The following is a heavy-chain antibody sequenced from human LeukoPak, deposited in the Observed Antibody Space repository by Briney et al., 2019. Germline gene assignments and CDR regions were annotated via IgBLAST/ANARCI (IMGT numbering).Heavy chain of an antibody. CDR3: ASPVIEAAGTDY. V-gene: IGHV3-21*01. Sequence: GGSLRLSCAASGFTFSSYTMTWVRQAPGKGLEWVSSISTSSSYIYYADSVKSRFTISRDNAKNSLFLQMNSLRAEDTAVYYCASPVIEAAGTDYWGQGTLVTVSS. D-gene: IGHD6-13*01. CDR2: ISTSSSYI. CDR1: GFTFSSYT. J-gene: IGHJ4*02.